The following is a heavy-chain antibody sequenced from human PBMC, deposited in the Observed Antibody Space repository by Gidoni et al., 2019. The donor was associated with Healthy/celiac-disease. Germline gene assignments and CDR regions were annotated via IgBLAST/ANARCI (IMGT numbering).Heavy chain of an antibody. V-gene: IGHV3-33*01. D-gene: IGHD4-17*01. CDR2: IWYDGSNK. J-gene: IGHJ6*02. Sequence: QVQLVESGGGVVQPGRSLGLSCAASGFTFSSYGRHWVRQAPGKGLEWVAVIWYDGSNKYYADSVKGRFTSSRDNSKNTLYLQMNSLRAEYTAVYYCARGGTTVTGYYYYYGMDVWGQGTTVTVSS. CDR3: ARGGTTVTGYYYYYGMDV. CDR1: GFTFSSYG.